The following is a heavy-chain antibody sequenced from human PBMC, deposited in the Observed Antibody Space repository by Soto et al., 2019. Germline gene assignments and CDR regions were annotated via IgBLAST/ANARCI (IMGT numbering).Heavy chain of an antibody. CDR3: ASYYYDSSGY. D-gene: IGHD3-22*01. J-gene: IGHJ4*02. CDR1: GYTFTGYY. V-gene: IGHV1-2*02. Sequence: QVQLVQSGAEVKKPGASVKVSCKASGYTFTGYYMHWVRQAPGQGLEWMGWINPTSGGTNYAQKFQGRVTMTRDTSSSTAYMELSRLRSDDTAVYYCASYYYDSSGYWGQGTLVTVSS. CDR2: INPTSGGT.